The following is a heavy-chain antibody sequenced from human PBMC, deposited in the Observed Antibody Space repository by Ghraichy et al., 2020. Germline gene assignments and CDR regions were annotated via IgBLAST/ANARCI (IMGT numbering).Heavy chain of an antibody. V-gene: IGHV3-23*01. CDR1: GFTFSNYA. CDR2: ISSIGGST. J-gene: IGHJ4*02. Sequence: GGSLRLSCAASGFTFSNYAMSWVRQAPGKGLEWVSSISSIGGSTYYADSVKGRFTISRDNSENTLYLQMNSLRADDTAAYYCARRAVAAGRHFDYWGQGTLVTVSS. CDR3: ARRAVAAGRHFDY. D-gene: IGHD6-19*01.